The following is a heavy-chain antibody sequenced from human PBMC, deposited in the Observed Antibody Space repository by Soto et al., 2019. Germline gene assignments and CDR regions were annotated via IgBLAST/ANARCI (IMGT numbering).Heavy chain of an antibody. J-gene: IGHJ5*01. CDR1: GSTFTSYG. D-gene: IGHD3-22*01. CDR2: ISAYNGNT. Sequence: APVKVSCKASGSTFTSYGISWVRQAPGQGLARMGWISAYNGNTNYAEKLQGRVTMTTDTSTSTAYRELRSLRSDDKAWSYSACGSMWYNHEISGYFSPWGQPTQETVSS. CDR3: ACGSMWYNHEISGYFSP. V-gene: IGHV1-18*04.